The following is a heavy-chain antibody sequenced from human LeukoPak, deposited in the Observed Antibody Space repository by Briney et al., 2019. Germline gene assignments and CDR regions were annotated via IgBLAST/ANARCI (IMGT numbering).Heavy chain of an antibody. Sequence: AGGSLRLSCAASGFTFSDHYMSWIRQAPGKGLEWVSYISHTGTTMYYADSVKGRFTLSRDNARNSLYLQMNSLRAEDTAVYYCAKTATSYGGNPPGYFDYWGPGTLVTVSS. CDR1: GFTFSDHY. CDR3: AKTATSYGGNPPGYFDY. J-gene: IGHJ4*02. CDR2: ISHTGTTM. D-gene: IGHD4-23*01. V-gene: IGHV3-11*04.